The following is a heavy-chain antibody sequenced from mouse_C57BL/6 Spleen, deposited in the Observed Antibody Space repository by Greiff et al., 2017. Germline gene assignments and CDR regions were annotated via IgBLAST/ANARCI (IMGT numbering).Heavy chain of an antibody. V-gene: IGHV1-50*01. CDR2: IDPSDSYT. Sequence: QVQLQQPGAELVKPGASVKLSCKASGYTFTSYWMQWVKQRPGQGLEWIGEIDPSDSYTNYNQKFKGKATLTVDTSTSTAYMQLSSLTSEDSAVYYLARSTMVTTTWVYYAMDYWGQGTSVTVSS. CDR1: GYTFTSYW. CDR3: ARSTMVTTTWVYYAMDY. D-gene: IGHD2-2*01. J-gene: IGHJ4*01.